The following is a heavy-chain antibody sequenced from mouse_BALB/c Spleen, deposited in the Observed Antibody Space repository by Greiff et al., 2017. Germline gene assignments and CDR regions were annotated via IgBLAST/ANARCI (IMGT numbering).Heavy chain of an antibody. J-gene: IGHJ1*01. CDR2: ISSGSSTI. CDR1: GFTFSSFG. Sequence: EVNLVESGGGLVQPGGSRKLSCAASGFTFSSFGMHWVRQAPEKGLEWVAYISSGSSTIYYADTVKGRFTISRDNPKNTLFLQMTSLRSEDTAMYYCARWGGSYWYFDVWGAGTTVTVSS. V-gene: IGHV5-17*02. CDR3: ARWGGSYWYFDV.